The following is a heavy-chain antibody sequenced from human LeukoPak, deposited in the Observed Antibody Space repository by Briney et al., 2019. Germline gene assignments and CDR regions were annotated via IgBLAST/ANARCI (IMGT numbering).Heavy chain of an antibody. Sequence: GGSLRLSCAASGFTFSSYSMNWVRQAPGKGLEWVSYISSSSSTIYYADSVKGRFTISRDNAKNSLYLQMNSLRAEDTAVYYCARDRVFYYGSTFDYWGQGTLVTVSS. J-gene: IGHJ4*02. CDR2: ISSSSSTI. V-gene: IGHV3-48*01. CDR3: ARDRVFYYGSTFDY. CDR1: GFTFSSYS. D-gene: IGHD3-10*01.